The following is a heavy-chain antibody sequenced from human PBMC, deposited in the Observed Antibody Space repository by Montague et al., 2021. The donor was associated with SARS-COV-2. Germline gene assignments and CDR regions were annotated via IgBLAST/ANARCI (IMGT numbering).Heavy chain of an antibody. D-gene: IGHD2-2*01. CDR1: GASISSDNW. CDR2: ICQAVGT. Sequence: TRSLTCAVSGASISSDNWWNWVRQPPGKGLEWIGEICQAVGTNYNPSLKSRVTIAVDNFSNQVSLKMTSVTAADTAIYYCARVVRGCSGHSCYFDPWGQGTLVTVSS. V-gene: IGHV4-4*02. J-gene: IGHJ5*02. CDR3: ARVVRGCSGHSCYFDP.